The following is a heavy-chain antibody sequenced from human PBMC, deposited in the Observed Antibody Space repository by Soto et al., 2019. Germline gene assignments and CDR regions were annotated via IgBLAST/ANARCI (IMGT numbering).Heavy chain of an antibody. CDR3: ARCSGEYQLKNYYYYMDV. Sequence: QVQLQESGPGLVKPSQTLSLTCTVSGGSISSGGYYWSWIRQHPGKGLEWIGYIYYSGSTYYNPSLKSRVTISVDQYKNQFYRKLSSVTAADTAVYYCARCSGEYQLKNYYYYMDVWGKGTTVTVSS. J-gene: IGHJ6*03. CDR1: GGSISSGGYY. CDR2: IYYSGST. D-gene: IGHD2-2*01. V-gene: IGHV4-31*03.